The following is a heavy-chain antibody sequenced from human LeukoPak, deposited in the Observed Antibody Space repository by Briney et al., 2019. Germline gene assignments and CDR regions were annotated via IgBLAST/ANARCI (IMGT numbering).Heavy chain of an antibody. CDR2: KRQDGSEK. D-gene: IGHD5-18*01. Sequence: GGSLSLSCASSGFTFSSYGLTWVRQAPGGGREGGANKRQDGSEKYYVDSVKGRFTISRDNAKNSLYLQMNSLRAEDTAVYYCARDKGIQLWSTRYYFDYWGQGTLVTVSS. CDR3: ARDKGIQLWSTRYYFDY. CDR1: GFTFSSYG. J-gene: IGHJ4*02. V-gene: IGHV3-7*01.